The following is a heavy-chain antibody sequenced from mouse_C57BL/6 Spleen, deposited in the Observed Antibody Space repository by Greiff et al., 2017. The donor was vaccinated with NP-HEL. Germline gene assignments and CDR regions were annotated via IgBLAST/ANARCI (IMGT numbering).Heavy chain of an antibody. CDR3: ARDDFPYAMDY. D-gene: IGHD2-4*01. CDR1: GYAFSSYW. CDR2: IYPGDGDT. V-gene: IGHV1-80*01. Sequence: LVESGAELVKPGASVKISCKASGYAFSSYWMNWVKQRPGKGLEWIGQIYPGDGDTNYNGKFTGKATLTADKSSSTAYMQLSSLTSADSAVYFCARDDFPYAMDYWGQGTSVTVSS. J-gene: IGHJ4*01.